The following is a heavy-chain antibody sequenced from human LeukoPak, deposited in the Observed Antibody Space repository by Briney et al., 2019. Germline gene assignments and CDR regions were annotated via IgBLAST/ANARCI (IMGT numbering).Heavy chain of an antibody. CDR2: ISRSGSTK. CDR1: GFTFSDYN. J-gene: IGHJ6*03. Sequence: PGGSLRLSCAASGFTFSDYNMRWIRQAPGKGLEWVSSISRSGSTKYYADSVKGRFTISRDNAKNSLYLQMNSLRAEDTAVYYCARKRLGPNYYYMDVWGKGTTVTVSS. V-gene: IGHV3-11*04. D-gene: IGHD3-16*01. CDR3: ARKRLGPNYYYMDV.